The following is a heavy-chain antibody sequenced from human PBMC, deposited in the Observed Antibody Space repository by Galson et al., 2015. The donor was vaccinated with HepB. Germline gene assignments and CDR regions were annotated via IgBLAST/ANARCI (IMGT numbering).Heavy chain of an antibody. D-gene: IGHD2-15*01. CDR1: GLTFSRYP. J-gene: IGHJ4*02. CDR3: ATGAAYYYDY. Sequence: SLRLSCAASGLTFSRYPMHWVRQAPGKGLVWVSRIYDDGSSTTYADSVKGRFTISRDNAKNTVFLQMDNLRAEDTAVYYCATGAAYYYDYWGQGTLVTVSS. V-gene: IGHV3-74*01. CDR2: IYDDGSST.